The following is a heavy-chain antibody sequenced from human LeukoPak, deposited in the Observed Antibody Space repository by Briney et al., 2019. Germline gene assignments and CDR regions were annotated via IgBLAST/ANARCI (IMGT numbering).Heavy chain of an antibody. Sequence: GGSLRLSCAASGFTFSSYAMSWVRQAPGKGLEWVSTISSSGTATYYADSVKGRFTISRDNSKNTLYLQMNSLRAEDTAVYYCAKDGDYGDYLLDYWGQGTLVTVSS. D-gene: IGHD4-17*01. CDR2: ISSSGTAT. CDR3: AKDGDYGDYLLDY. J-gene: IGHJ4*02. CDR1: GFTFSSYA. V-gene: IGHV3-23*01.